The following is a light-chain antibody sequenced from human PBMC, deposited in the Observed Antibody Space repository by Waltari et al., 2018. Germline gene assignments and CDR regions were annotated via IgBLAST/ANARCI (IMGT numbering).Light chain of an antibody. V-gene: IGLV2-18*02. CDR2: YVT. Sequence: QSALTQPPSVSGSPGQSVTISCAGTSSDVGRYNRVSWYQQSPGTAPNVLIYYVTNRPPGVPDRFSAAKSGNTASLTISGLQSEDEADYYCISYTPSDTYVFGTGTTVAVL. J-gene: IGLJ1*01. CDR3: ISYTPSDTYV. CDR1: SSDVGRYNR.